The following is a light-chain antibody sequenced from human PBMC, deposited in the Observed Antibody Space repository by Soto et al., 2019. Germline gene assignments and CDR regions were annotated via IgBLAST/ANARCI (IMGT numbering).Light chain of an antibody. J-gene: IGKJ1*01. CDR3: QQYNNWPTWT. CDR2: GAS. CDR1: QSVSSY. Sequence: EIVLTQSPATLSLSPGERATLSCRASQSVSSYLAWYQQKPGQAPRLLSYGASTRATGIPARFSGSGSETEFTLTISSLQAEDSAVYFCQQYNNWPTWTFGQGTKV. V-gene: IGKV3-15*01.